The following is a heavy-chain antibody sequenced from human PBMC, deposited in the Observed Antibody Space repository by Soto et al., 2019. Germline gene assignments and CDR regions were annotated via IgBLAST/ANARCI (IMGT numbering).Heavy chain of an antibody. D-gene: IGHD3-3*01. CDR1: GGSFSGYY. CDR3: ARGRGYDFWSGYGNYGMDV. J-gene: IGHJ6*02. V-gene: IGHV4-34*01. Sequence: ETLSLTCAVYGGSFSGYYWSWIRQPPGKGLEWIGDVNHSGYTNDNPSLKSRVTISVDTSKNQFSLNLNSVTAADTALYYCARGRGYDFWSGYGNYGMDVWGQGTTVTVSS. CDR2: VNHSGYT.